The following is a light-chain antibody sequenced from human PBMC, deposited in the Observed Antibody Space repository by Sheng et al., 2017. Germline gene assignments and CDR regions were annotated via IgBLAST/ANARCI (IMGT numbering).Light chain of an antibody. CDR1: QSVLYSSNNKNY. J-gene: IGKJ4*01. CDR2: WAS. CDR3: QQSFSAPLT. Sequence: DIVMTQSPDSLAVSLGERATINCKSSQSVLYSSNNKNYLAWYQQKPGQPPKVLIYWASTRESGVPDRISGSGSGTDFTLTISSLQAEDVAVYYCQQSFSAPLTFGGGTKVEIK. V-gene: IGKV4-1*01.